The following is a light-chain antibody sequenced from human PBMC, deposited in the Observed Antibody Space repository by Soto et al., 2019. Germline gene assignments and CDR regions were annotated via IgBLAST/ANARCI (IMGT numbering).Light chain of an antibody. CDR3: QQYGSSGT. Sequence: EIVKTQSPATLSVSPGERATLSCRASQSVSNNYLAWYQQKPGQAPRLLIYGASNRATGIPDRFSGSGSGTDFTLTISRLEPEDFAVYYCQQYGSSGTFGQGTKVDI. J-gene: IGKJ1*01. CDR1: QSVSNNY. CDR2: GAS. V-gene: IGKV3-20*01.